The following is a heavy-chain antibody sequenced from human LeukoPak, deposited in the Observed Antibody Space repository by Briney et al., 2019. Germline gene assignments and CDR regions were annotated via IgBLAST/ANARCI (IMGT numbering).Heavy chain of an antibody. V-gene: IGHV3-7*01. CDR3: ARDLWIVATTN. Sequence: PGGSLRLSRAASGFTFSSYWMSWVRQAPGKGLEWVADIKRDGSEKYYVDSVKGRFTISRDNAKNSLYLQMNSLRAEDTAVYYCARDLWIVATTNWGQGTLVTVSS. J-gene: IGHJ4*02. CDR2: IKRDGSEK. D-gene: IGHD5-12*01. CDR1: GFTFSSYW.